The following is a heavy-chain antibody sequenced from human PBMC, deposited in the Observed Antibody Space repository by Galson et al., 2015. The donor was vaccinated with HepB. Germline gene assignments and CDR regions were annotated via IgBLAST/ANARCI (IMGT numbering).Heavy chain of an antibody. D-gene: IGHD4-17*01. J-gene: IGHJ4*02. CDR3: ARAGGVSGDYYY. Sequence: SVKVSCKASGGTFSSYAISWVRQAPGQGLEWMGRIIPILGIANYAQKFQGRVTITADKSTSTAYMELSSLRSEDTAVYYCARAGGVSGDYYYWGQGTLVTVSS. V-gene: IGHV1-69*04. CDR2: IIPILGIA. CDR1: GGTFSSYA.